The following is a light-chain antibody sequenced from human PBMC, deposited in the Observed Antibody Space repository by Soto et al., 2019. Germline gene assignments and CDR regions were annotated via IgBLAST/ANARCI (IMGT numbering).Light chain of an antibody. CDR1: QGISSY. Sequence: AIRMTQSPSSLSASTGDRVTITCRASQGISSYLAWYQQKPGQAPKLLIYAASTLQSGVPSRFSGSGSGTDFTLTISCLQSEDFATYYCQQYYRYPRVFGQGTKLEIK. CDR3: QQYYRYPRV. V-gene: IGKV1-8*01. CDR2: AAS. J-gene: IGKJ2*01.